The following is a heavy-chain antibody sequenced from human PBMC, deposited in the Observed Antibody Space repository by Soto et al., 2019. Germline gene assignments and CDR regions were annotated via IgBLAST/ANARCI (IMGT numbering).Heavy chain of an antibody. V-gene: IGHV4-59*01. D-gene: IGHD2-2*02. Sequence: NPSETLSLTCTVSGGSISSYYWSWIRQPPGKGLEWIGYIYYSGSTNYNPSLKSRVTISVDTSKNQFSLKLSSVTAADTAVYYCARGVGGYCSSTSCYTYYFDYWGQGTLVTVSS. CDR3: ARGVGGYCSSTSCYTYYFDY. CDR2: IYYSGST. J-gene: IGHJ4*02. CDR1: GGSISSYY.